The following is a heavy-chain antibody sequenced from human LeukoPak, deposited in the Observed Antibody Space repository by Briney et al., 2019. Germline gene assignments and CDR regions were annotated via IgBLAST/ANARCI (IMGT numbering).Heavy chain of an antibody. CDR2: ISWDGGRI. J-gene: IGHJ4*02. CDR1: GFTFDDYG. CDR3: AASIRYYFDY. D-gene: IGHD3-9*01. Sequence: GGSLRLSCAASGFTFDDYGMHWVRQAPEKGLEWVSLISWDGGRIYYADSVRGRFTISRDNAKNTLYLQMNSLRAEDTAVYYCAASIRYYFDYWGQGTLVTVSS. V-gene: IGHV3-43D*03.